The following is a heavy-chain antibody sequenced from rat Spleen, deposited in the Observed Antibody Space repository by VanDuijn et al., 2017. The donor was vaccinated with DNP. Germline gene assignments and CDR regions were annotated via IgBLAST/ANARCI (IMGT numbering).Heavy chain of an antibody. CDR3: ARGGLWFDY. CDR2: INTGGGNA. V-gene: IGHV5S14*01. J-gene: IGHJ2*01. D-gene: IGHD3-2*01. CDR1: GFTFSKYG. Sequence: EVQLVESGGGLVQPGRSLKLSCAASGFTFSKYGMAWVRQTPTKGLEWVASINTGGGNAFYGDSVRGRFTISRDNAKNTQYLQMDSLKSEDTATYYCARGGLWFDYWGQGVMVTVSS.